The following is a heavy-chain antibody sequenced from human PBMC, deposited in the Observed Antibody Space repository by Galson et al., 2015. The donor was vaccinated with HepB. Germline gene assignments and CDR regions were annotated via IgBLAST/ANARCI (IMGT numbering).Heavy chain of an antibody. CDR3: ARDVALYYDDY. V-gene: IGHV3-48*01. Sequence: SLRLSCAASGFTFSTYSMNWVRQAPGKGLEYVSSISSSSSTIYYADSVKGRFTISRDNAKNSLYLQMNSLRAEDTAVYYCARDVALYYDDYWGQGTLVTVSS. J-gene: IGHJ4*02. D-gene: IGHD3-3*01. CDR2: ISSSSSTI. CDR1: GFTFSTYS.